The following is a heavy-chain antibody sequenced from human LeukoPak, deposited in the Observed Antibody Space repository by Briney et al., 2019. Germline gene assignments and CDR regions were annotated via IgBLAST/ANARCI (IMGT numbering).Heavy chain of an antibody. CDR1: GFTVSSNY. CDR2: IYSGGST. J-gene: IGHJ4*02. V-gene: IGHV3-53*01. Sequence: GGSLRLSCTASGFTVSSNYMSWVRQAPGKGLEWVSVIYSGGSTHYADSVKGRFTISRDSSKNTLYLQMNSLRAEDTAVYYCSRAREYYDILTGYSSYYFDYWGQGTLVTVSS. CDR3: SRAREYYDILTGYSSYYFDY. D-gene: IGHD3-9*01.